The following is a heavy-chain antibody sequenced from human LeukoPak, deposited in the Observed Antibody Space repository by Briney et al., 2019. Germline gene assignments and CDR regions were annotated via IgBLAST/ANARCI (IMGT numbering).Heavy chain of an antibody. CDR3: SRSLDY. Sequence: GGSLRLSCVASGFPFSGYWMEWVRQATGKGMEWVANINQDGTTQYFAPSVKGRFSTSRDNVKISLYLQMNSLRAEDTAVYYCSRSLDYLGQGALVTVSS. CDR1: GFPFSGYW. CDR2: INQDGTTQ. V-gene: IGHV3-7*01. J-gene: IGHJ4*02.